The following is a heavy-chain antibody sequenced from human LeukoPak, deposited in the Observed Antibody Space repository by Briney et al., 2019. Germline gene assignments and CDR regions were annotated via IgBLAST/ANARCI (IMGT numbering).Heavy chain of an antibody. CDR2: IYTSGST. V-gene: IGHV4-61*02. CDR3: ARAPYGDYGWFDP. CDR1: GGSISSSYSY. D-gene: IGHD4-17*01. J-gene: IGHJ5*02. Sequence: SETLSLTCTVSGGSISSSYSYWSWIRQPAEKGLEWIGRIYTSGSTNYNPSLKSRVTMSVDTSKNQFSLRLSSVTAADTAVYYCARAPYGDYGWFDPWGQGTLVTVSS.